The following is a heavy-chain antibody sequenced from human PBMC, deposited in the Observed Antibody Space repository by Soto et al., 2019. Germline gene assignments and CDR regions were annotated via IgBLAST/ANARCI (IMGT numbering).Heavy chain of an antibody. Sequence: TLSLTCTVSGGSISSGGYYWSWIRQHPGKGLEWIGYIYYSGSTYYNPSLKSRVTISVDTSKNQFSLKLSSVTAADTAVYYCARVYAAVAGISTDFDYWGQGTLVTVSS. J-gene: IGHJ4*02. CDR1: GGSISSGGYY. D-gene: IGHD6-19*01. V-gene: IGHV4-31*03. CDR3: ARVYAAVAGISTDFDY. CDR2: IYYSGST.